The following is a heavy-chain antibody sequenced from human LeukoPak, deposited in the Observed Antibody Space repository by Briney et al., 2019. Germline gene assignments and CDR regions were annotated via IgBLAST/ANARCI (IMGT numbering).Heavy chain of an antibody. V-gene: IGHV4-61*02. CDR3: ARGGYYDSSGSRDAFDI. CDR2: IYTSGST. Sequence: SQTLSLTCTVSGGSISSGSYFWNWIRQPAGEGLEWIGRIYTSGSTDYNPSLKRRVTISLDTSKNQFSLKLSSVTAADTAVYYCARGGYYDSSGSRDAFDIWGQGTMVTVSS. CDR1: GGSISSGSYF. J-gene: IGHJ3*02. D-gene: IGHD3-22*01.